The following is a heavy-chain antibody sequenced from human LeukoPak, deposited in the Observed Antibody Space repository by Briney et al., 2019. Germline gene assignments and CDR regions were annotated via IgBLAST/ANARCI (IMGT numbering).Heavy chain of an antibody. V-gene: IGHV4-59*12. J-gene: IGHJ5*02. CDR3: ARWAGLGWFDP. CDR2: IYYSGST. Sequence: SETLSLTCTVSGGSISSYYWSWIRQPPGKGLEWIGYIYYSGSTNYNPSLKSRVTISVDTSKNQFSLKLSSVTAADTAVYYCARWAGLGWFDPWGQGTLVTVSS. CDR1: GGSISSYY.